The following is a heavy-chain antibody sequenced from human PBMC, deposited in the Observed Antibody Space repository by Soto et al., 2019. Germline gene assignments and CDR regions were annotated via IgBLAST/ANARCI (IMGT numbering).Heavy chain of an antibody. CDR2: VSPPFKTS. J-gene: IGHJ6*02. D-gene: IGHD3-10*01. CDR3: ARVLYYGSGSYSPYGMDV. Sequence: QVQLVQSGAEVKKPGSSVKVSCKTSGVSFNNNGIGWVRQAPGHGLEWMGGVSPPFKTSNYARKFQGRISITADASTGTVNMERSSLTSEDTAQYYRARVLYYGSGSYSPYGMDVWGQGTTVTVSS. CDR1: GVSFNNNG. V-gene: IGHV1-69*01.